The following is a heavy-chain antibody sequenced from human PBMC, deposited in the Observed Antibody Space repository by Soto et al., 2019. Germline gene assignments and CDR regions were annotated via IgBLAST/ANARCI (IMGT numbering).Heavy chain of an antibody. J-gene: IGHJ3*02. V-gene: IGHV6-1*01. CDR3: ARGSRGDFDI. CDR1: GDSVSSNRAT. CDR2: TYYRSKWYN. Sequence: SQTLSLTCAISGDSVSSNRATWSWIRQSPSRGLEWLGRTYYRSKWYNDYAVSVKSRITVSPDTSKNQFSLQLNSVTPEDTAVYYCARGSRGDFDISGRVTMIPV.